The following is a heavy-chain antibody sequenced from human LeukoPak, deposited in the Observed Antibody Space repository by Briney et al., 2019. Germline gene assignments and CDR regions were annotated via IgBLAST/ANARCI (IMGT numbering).Heavy chain of an antibody. CDR2: IYYSGST. Sequence: SETLSLTCTVSGGSISSYYWSWIRQPPGKGLEWIGYIYYSGSTNYNPSLKSRVTISVDTSKNQFSLKLSSVTAADTAVYYCARDLKYYGLVGRYYYYGMDVWGQGTTVTVSS. J-gene: IGHJ6*02. CDR1: GGSISSYY. CDR3: ARDLKYYGLVGRYYYYGMDV. D-gene: IGHD3-3*01. V-gene: IGHV4-59*01.